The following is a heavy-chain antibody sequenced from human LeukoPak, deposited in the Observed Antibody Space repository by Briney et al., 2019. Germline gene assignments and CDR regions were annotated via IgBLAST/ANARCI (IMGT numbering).Heavy chain of an antibody. CDR3: ARGDGTTLGY. CDR2: ISSNGGST. CDR1: GFTFSSYA. J-gene: IGHJ4*02. Sequence: GGSLRLSCAASGFTFSSYAMHWVRQAPGKGLEYVSAISSNGGSTYYANSVKGRFTISRDNSKNTLYLQMGSLRAEDTAVYHCARGDGTTLGYWGQGTLVTVSS. V-gene: IGHV3-64*01. D-gene: IGHD1-1*01.